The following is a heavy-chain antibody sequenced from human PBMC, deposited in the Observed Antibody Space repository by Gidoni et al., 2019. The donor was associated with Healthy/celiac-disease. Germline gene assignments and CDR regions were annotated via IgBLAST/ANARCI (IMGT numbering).Heavy chain of an antibody. CDR3: ARQVAAAPRGGWFDP. J-gene: IGHJ5*02. D-gene: IGHD6-13*01. CDR1: GGSFSGYY. Sequence: QVQLQQWGAGLLKPSETLSLTCAVYGGSFSGYYWSWIRQPPGKGLEWIGGINHSGSTNYNPSLKSRVTISVDTSKNQFSLKLSSVTAADTAVYYCARQVAAAPRGGWFDPWGQGTLVTVSS. CDR2: INHSGST. V-gene: IGHV4-34*01.